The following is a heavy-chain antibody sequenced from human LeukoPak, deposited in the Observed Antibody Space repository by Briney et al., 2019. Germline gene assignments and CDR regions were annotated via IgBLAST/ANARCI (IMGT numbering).Heavy chain of an antibody. CDR1: GGTFSSYA. CDR2: IIPVFGTA. D-gene: IGHD1-1*01. CDR3: ARDPNWDAFDI. V-gene: IGHV1-69*06. Sequence: GSSVKVSCKASGGTFSSYAISWVRRAPGQGLEWMGGIIPVFGTADYAQKFQGRVTITADKSTSTAYMELSSLRSEDTAVYYCARDPNWDAFDIWGPGTMVTVSS. J-gene: IGHJ3*02.